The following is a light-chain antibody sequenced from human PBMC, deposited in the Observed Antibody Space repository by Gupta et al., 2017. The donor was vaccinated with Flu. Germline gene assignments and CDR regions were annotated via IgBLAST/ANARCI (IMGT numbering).Light chain of an antibody. V-gene: IGLV2-8*01. CDR2: EVT. CDR3: SSFARGNNVV. Sequence: QSALTQPPSASGSPGQSVTISCIGTSSDIGGFNYVSWYQQHPGKAPKLVIYEVTKRPAGVPDRFSGSISANTASLTVPGLQAEDEADYYCSSFARGNNVVFGGGTKLTV. CDR1: SSDIGGFNY. J-gene: IGLJ3*02.